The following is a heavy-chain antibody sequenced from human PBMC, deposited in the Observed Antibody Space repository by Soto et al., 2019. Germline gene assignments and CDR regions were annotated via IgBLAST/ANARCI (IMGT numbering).Heavy chain of an antibody. D-gene: IGHD4-17*01. CDR2: ISSSSTYI. Sequence: EEQLVESGGGLVKPGGSLRLSCAASGFTFSGYSVNWVRQAPGKGLEWVASISSSSTYIYYADSVKGRFTISRDNAKNPSKLQLNRLRADDTAVYYCATYYADYVDWYFDLWGRGTLVTVSS. CDR3: ATYYADYVDWYFDL. V-gene: IGHV3-21*01. J-gene: IGHJ2*01. CDR1: GFTFSGYS.